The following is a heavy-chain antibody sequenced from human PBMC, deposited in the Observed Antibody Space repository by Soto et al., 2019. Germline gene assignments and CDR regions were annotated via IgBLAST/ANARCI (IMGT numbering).Heavy chain of an antibody. CDR1: GGTFSSYT. CDR3: AGGYGSGSYYYYYYGMDV. CDR2: IIPILGIA. Sequence: ASVKVSCKASGGTFSSYTISWVRQAPGQGLEWMGRIIPILGIANYAQKFQGRVTITADKSTSTAYMELSSLRSEDTAVYYCAGGYGSGSYYYYYYGMDVWGQGTTVTVSS. D-gene: IGHD3-10*01. V-gene: IGHV1-69*02. J-gene: IGHJ6*02.